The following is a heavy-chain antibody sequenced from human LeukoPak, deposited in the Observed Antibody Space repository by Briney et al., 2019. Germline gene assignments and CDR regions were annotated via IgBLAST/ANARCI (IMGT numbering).Heavy chain of an antibody. CDR2: ISSSSSYI. CDR3: ARGVAGILGY. V-gene: IGHV3-21*01. CDR1: GFTFSSYS. J-gene: IGHJ4*02. Sequence: GGSLRLSSAASGFTFSSYSMNWVRQAPGKGLEWVSSISSSSSYIYYADSVKGRFTISRDNAKNSLYLQMNSLRAEDTAVYYCARGVAGILGYWGQGTLVTVSS. D-gene: IGHD6-19*01.